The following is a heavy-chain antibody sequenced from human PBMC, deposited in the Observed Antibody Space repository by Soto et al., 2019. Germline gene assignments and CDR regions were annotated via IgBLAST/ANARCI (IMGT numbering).Heavy chain of an antibody. D-gene: IGHD3-22*01. Sequence: PSETLSLTCAVSGGSXXXXXXXXXXXPPGKGLEWIGYIYYSGSTNYNPSLKSRVTISVDTSKNQFSLKLSSVTAADTAVYYCARDGSSGYWGVDYWGQGTLVTVSS. CDR2: IYYSGST. J-gene: IGHJ4*02. CDR3: ARDGSSGYWGVDY. V-gene: IGHV4-59*01. CDR1: GGSXXXXX.